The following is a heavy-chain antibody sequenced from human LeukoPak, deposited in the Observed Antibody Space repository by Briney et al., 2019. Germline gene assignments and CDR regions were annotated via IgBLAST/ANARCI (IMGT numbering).Heavy chain of an antibody. Sequence: ASVKVSCKASGYTFTSYGISWVRQAPGQGLEWMGCISAYNGNTSYAQKLQGRVTMTTDTSTSTAYMELKSLRSDDTAVYYCARLAPLYSSSWYQSPCDAFDIWGQGTMVTVSS. J-gene: IGHJ3*02. CDR2: ISAYNGNT. CDR1: GYTFTSYG. D-gene: IGHD6-13*01. CDR3: ARLAPLYSSSWYQSPCDAFDI. V-gene: IGHV1-18*01.